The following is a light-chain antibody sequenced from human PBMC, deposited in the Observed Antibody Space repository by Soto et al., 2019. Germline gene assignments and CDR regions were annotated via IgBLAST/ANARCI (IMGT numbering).Light chain of an antibody. Sequence: QSAPTQPASVSGSPGQSITFSCTGTSSDVGGYKFVSWYQQHPGKVPKLMIYDVSNRPSGVSSRFSGSKSGNTASLTISGLQADDEADYYCSSYTSITASYVVFGGATKLTVL. CDR1: SSDVGGYKF. CDR3: SSYTSITASYVV. V-gene: IGLV2-14*03. J-gene: IGLJ2*01. CDR2: DVS.